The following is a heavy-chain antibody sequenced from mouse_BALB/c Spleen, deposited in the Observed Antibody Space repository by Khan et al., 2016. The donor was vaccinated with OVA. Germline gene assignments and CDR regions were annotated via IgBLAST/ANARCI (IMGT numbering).Heavy chain of an antibody. CDR2: INTYTGEP. V-gene: IGHV9-3-1*01. D-gene: IGHD4-1*01. J-gene: IGHJ4*01. CDR3: ARGELGGDAMDY. Sequence: QIQLVQSGPELKKPGETVKISCKASGYTFTNYGMNWVKQAPGKGLKWMGWINTYTGEPTYADDFKGRFAFSLDTSASTAYLQINNLKNEDTATYFCARGELGGDAMDYWGQGTAVTVSS. CDR1: GYTFTNYG.